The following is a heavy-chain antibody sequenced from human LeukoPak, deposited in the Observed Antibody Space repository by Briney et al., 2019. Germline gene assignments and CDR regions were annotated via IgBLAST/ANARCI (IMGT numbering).Heavy chain of an antibody. Sequence: SETLSLTCTVSGYSISSVYNWGGIRQPPGKGLEWIGSINHGGSTYYTPSLKSRVTISVDTSKNQFSLKLSSVPAADTAVYYCARESRNWNYRDLDPWGQGTLVTVSS. V-gene: IGHV4-38-2*02. CDR1: GYSISSVYN. D-gene: IGHD1-7*01. CDR3: ARESRNWNYRDLDP. CDR2: INHGGST. J-gene: IGHJ5*02.